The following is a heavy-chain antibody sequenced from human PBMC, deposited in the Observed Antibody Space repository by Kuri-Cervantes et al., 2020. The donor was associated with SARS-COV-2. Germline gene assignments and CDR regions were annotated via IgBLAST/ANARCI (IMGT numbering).Heavy chain of an antibody. D-gene: IGHD1-26*01. CDR1: RSTFSSYG. CDR3: ARDSLRGSGSSYYFDY. V-gene: IGHV3-30*03. CDR2: ISYDGSNK. Sequence: GESLKISCAASRSTFSSYGMQLVRQAPGKGLEWVAVISYDGSNKYYADSVKGRFTISRDNSKNTLYLQMNSLRAEDTAVYYCARDSLRGSGSSYYFDYWGQGTLVTVSS. J-gene: IGHJ4*02.